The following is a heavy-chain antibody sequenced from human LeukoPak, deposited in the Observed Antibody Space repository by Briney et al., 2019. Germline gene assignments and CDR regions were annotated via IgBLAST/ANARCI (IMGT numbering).Heavy chain of an antibody. CDR3: ARGGYYDFWSGYPSPGGYFDY. V-gene: IGHV1-2*02. Sequence: ASVKVSCKASGYTFTGDYMHWVRQAPGQGLEWMGWINPNSGGTNYAQKFQGRVTMTRDTSISTAYMELSRLRSDDTAVYYCARGGYYDFWSGYPSPGGYFDYWGQGTLVTVSS. J-gene: IGHJ4*02. CDR1: GYTFTGDY. CDR2: INPNSGGT. D-gene: IGHD3-3*01.